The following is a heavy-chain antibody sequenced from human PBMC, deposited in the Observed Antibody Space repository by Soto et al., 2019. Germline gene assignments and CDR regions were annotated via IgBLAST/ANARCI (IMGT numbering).Heavy chain of an antibody. D-gene: IGHD3-10*01. CDR1: GGCVRSQE. Sequence: SESLDLACTVCGGCVRSQEGGGIRQPPWKGLEWIGYIYYTGSTYYNPSLESRVTMSMDTSRNQLSLQLNSVTAADTAVYYCARESAGSGKNNWFDPWGQRTLVTVSS. V-gene: IGHV4-59*02. CDR2: IYYTGST. J-gene: IGHJ5*02. CDR3: ARESAGSGKNNWFDP.